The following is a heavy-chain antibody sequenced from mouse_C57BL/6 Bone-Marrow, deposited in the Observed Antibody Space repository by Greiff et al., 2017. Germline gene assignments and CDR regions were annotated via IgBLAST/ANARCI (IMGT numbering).Heavy chain of an antibody. CDR3: ARGAYGSSSFAY. CDR2: IHPNSGST. J-gene: IGHJ3*01. CDR1: GYTFTSYW. D-gene: IGHD1-1*01. Sequence: QVQLQQPGAELVKPGASVKLSCKASGYTFTSYWMHWVKQRPGQGLEWIGMIHPNSGSTNYNEKFKSKATLTVDKSSSTAYMQLNSLTSEDSAVYYGARGAYGSSSFAYWGQGTLVTVSA. V-gene: IGHV1-64*01.